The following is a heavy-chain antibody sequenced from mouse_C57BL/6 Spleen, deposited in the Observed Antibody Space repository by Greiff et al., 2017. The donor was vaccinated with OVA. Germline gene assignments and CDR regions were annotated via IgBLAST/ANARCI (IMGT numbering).Heavy chain of an antibody. V-gene: IGHV5-6*01. D-gene: IGHD1-1*01. CDR1: GFTFSSYG. CDR2: ISSGGSYT. CDR3: AGPLYGSRGYFDY. Sequence: EVKLQESGGDLVKPGGSLKLSCAASGFTFSSYGMSWVRQTPDKRLEWVATISSGGSYTYYPDSVKGRFTISRDNAKNTLYLQMSSLKSEDTAMYYGAGPLYGSRGYFDYWGQGTTLTVSS. J-gene: IGHJ2*01.